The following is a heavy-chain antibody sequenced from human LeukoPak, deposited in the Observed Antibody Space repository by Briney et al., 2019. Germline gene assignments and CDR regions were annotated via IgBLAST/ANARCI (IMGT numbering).Heavy chain of an antibody. CDR1: GFTFSSYA. J-gene: IGHJ4*02. Sequence: GGSLRLSCSASGFTFSSYAMHWVRQAPGKGLEYVSAISSNGGSTYYADSVKGRFTISRDNSKNTLYLQMNSLRAEDTAVYFCARDRGSHYLDYWGQGTLVTVSS. D-gene: IGHD1-26*01. CDR3: ARDRGSHYLDY. CDR2: ISSNGGST. V-gene: IGHV3-64*04.